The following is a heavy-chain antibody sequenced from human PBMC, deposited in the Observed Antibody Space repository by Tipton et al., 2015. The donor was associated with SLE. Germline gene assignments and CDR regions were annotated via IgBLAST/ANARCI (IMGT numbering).Heavy chain of an antibody. CDR1: SGSVSSGAYY. D-gene: IGHD2-2*01. J-gene: IGHJ4*02. CDR2: VFSSGTT. CDR3: ATVVAVPPRGDYFDY. V-gene: IGHV4-31*03. Sequence: TLSLTCTVSSGSVSSGAYYWSWIRQHPGKGLEWIGYVFSSGTTYYNPSLKGRLSLSLDTSKNQFSLKLSSVTAADTAVYYCATVVAVPPRGDYFDYWGQGTLVTVSS.